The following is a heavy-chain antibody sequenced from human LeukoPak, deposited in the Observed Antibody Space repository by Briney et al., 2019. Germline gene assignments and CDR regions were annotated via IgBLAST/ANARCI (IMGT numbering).Heavy chain of an antibody. V-gene: IGHV3-23*01. J-gene: IGHJ4*02. CDR3: AKDRAMVRGVTYFDY. CDR2: ISGSGGST. CDR1: GFTFSSYA. Sequence: GGSLGLSCAASGFTFSSYAMSWVRQAPGKGLEWVSAISGSGGSTYYADSVKGRFTISRDNSKNTLYLQMNSLRAEDTAVYYCAKDRAMVRGVTYFDYWGQGTLVTVSS. D-gene: IGHD3-10*01.